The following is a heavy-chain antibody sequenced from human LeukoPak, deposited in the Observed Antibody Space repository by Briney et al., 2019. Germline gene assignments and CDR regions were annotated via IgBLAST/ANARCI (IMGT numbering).Heavy chain of an antibody. V-gene: IGHV3-21*01. CDR2: ISSSSSYI. J-gene: IGHJ3*02. CDR3: ARDIKVGLSYWNFNEYGDTFDI. D-gene: IGHD1-7*01. Sequence: HPGGSLRLSCAASGFTFSSYSMNWVRQAPGKGLEWVSSISSSSSYIYYADSVKGRFTISRDNAKNSLYLQMNSLRAEDTAVYYCARDIKVGLSYWNFNEYGDTFDIWGQGTMVTVSS. CDR1: GFTFSSYS.